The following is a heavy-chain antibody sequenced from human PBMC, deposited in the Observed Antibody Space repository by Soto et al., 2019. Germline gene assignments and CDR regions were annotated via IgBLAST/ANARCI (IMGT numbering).Heavy chain of an antibody. V-gene: IGHV4-30-4*01. CDR1: GVSISSGGYY. CDR3: ARDASSGYYSHFDY. J-gene: IGHJ4*02. Sequence: SETLSLTCTVSGVSISSGGYYWSWIRQPPGKGLEWIAYIYYSGSTYYNPSLKSRVIISVDTSKNQFSLKLSSVTAADTAVYYCARDASSGYYSHFDYWGQGTLVTVSS. D-gene: IGHD3-22*01. CDR2: IYYSGST.